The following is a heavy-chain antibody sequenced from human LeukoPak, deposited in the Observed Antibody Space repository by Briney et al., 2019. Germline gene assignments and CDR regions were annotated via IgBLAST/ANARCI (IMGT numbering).Heavy chain of an antibody. CDR1: GFSLNTRDLG. D-gene: IGHD1-26*01. Sequence: SGPTLVKPTQTLTLTCTFSGFSLNTRDLGVGWIRQPPGKAPEWLAVIYWDDDARYRPSLKTRLTITKDTSKNQVVLTMTDMAPVDTATFYCARERIVAASQVFGYWGQGTPVSVSS. CDR3: ARERIVAASQVFGY. CDR2: IYWDDDA. J-gene: IGHJ4*02. V-gene: IGHV2-5*02.